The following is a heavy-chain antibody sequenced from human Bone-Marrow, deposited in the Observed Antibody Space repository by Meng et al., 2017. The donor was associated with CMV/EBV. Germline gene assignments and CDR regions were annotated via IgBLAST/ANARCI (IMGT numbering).Heavy chain of an antibody. CDR3: AREGSGQPYYYGMDV. V-gene: IGHV1-69*05. J-gene: IGHJ6*02. CDR2: IIPIFGTA. Sequence: SVKVSCKASGGTFSSYAISWVRQAPGQGLEWMGGIIPIFGTANYAQKFQGRVTITTDESTSTAYMELSSLRSEDTAVYYCAREGSGQPYYYGMDVWGQGTTVTVAS. CDR1: GGTFSSYA. D-gene: IGHD6-13*01.